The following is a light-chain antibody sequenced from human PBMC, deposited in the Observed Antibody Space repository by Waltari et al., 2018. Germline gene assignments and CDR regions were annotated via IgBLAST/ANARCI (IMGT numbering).Light chain of an antibody. J-gene: IGLJ1*01. CDR1: SSDVGGYKY. CDR2: DVS. CDR3: SSYTSSSTYV. Sequence: QSALTQPASVSGSPGQSITISCTGTSSDVGGYKYVSWYQQHPGKAPKLIIYDVSKRPSGVPNRFSGSKSGNTASLTISGLQAEDEADYFCSSYTSSSTYVFGTGTKVTVL. V-gene: IGLV2-14*01.